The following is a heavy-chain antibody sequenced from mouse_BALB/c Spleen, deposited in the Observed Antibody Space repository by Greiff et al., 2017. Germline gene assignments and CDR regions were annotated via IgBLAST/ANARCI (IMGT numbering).Heavy chain of an antibody. CDR2: IDPANGNT. D-gene: IGHD2-4*01. Sequence: EVKLMESGAELVKPGASVKLSCTASGFNIKDTYMHWVKQRPEQGLEWIGRIDPANGNTKYDPKFQGKATITADTSSNTAYLQLSSLTSEDTAVYYCASVGITTNYWGQGTTLTVSS. V-gene: IGHV14-3*02. CDR3: ASVGITTNY. J-gene: IGHJ2*01. CDR1: GFNIKDTY.